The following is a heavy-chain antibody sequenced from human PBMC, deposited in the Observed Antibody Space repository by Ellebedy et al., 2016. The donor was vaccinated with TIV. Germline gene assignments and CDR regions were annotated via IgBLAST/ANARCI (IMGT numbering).Heavy chain of an antibody. CDR2: IYPGDSDT. CDR1: GYSFTSYW. Sequence: GESLEISCKGSGYSFTSYWIGWVRQMPGKGLEWMGIIYPGDSDTRYSPSFQGQVTISADKSISTAYLQWSSLKASDAAMYYCARHAAFSKDTYFGMDVWGQGTTVTVSS. V-gene: IGHV5-51*01. D-gene: IGHD5-18*01. CDR3: ARHAAFSKDTYFGMDV. J-gene: IGHJ6*02.